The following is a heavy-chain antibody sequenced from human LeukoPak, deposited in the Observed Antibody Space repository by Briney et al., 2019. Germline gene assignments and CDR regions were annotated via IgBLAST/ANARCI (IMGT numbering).Heavy chain of an antibody. J-gene: IGHJ4*02. V-gene: IGHV3-7*01. D-gene: IGHD2-15*01. Sequence: PGGSLRLSCAASGFTFSSYWMSWVRQAPGKGLEWVANIEQDGSEKYYADSVKGRFTISRDNSKNTLYLQMNSLRAEDTAVYYCAKGYCSGGSCYTPAGLDYWGQGTLVTVSS. CDR1: GFTFSSYW. CDR3: AKGYCSGGSCYTPAGLDY. CDR2: IEQDGSEK.